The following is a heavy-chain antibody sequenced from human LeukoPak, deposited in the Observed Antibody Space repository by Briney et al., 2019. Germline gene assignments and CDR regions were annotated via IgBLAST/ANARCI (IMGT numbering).Heavy chain of an antibody. CDR1: GYTFTSYY. D-gene: IGHD6-13*01. V-gene: IGHV1-46*01. CDR3: ARDPNPSIAAAERSGYFDL. Sequence: ASVKVSCKASGYTFTSYYMHWVRPAPGQGLEWMGIINPSGGSTSYAQKFQGRVTMTRDTSTSTVYMELGSLRSEDTAVYYCARDPNPSIAAAERSGYFDLWGRGTPVTVSS. CDR2: INPSGGST. J-gene: IGHJ2*01.